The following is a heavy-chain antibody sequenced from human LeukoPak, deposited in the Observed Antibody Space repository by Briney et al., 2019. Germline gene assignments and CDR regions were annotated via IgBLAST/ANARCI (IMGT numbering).Heavy chain of an antibody. Sequence: GASVKVSCKASGYTFTGYYMHWVRQAPGQGLEWMGWINPNSGGTKTAQTFQGRVTMTRDTSISTAYMELSRLRSDDTAVYYCARERREFFDYWGQGTLVTVSS. CDR3: ARERREFFDY. D-gene: IGHD3-10*01. CDR1: GYTFTGYY. CDR2: INPNSGGT. V-gene: IGHV1-2*02. J-gene: IGHJ4*02.